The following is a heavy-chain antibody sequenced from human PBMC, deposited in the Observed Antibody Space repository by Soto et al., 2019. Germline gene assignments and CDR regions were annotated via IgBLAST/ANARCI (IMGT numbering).Heavy chain of an antibody. D-gene: IGHD1-1*01. CDR1: GFSFSSFP. V-gene: IGHV3-23*01. CDR2: IMGSGGRT. Sequence: EVQLLESGGGLVQPGGSLRLSCAASGFSFSSFPMSWVRQAPGKGLEPVSVIMGSGGRTYYADSVQGRFTISRDDSKSTVFLQMTSLRADDTATYYCAKGGANWYFDYRGQGTLVTVTS. J-gene: IGHJ4*02. CDR3: AKGGANWYFDY.